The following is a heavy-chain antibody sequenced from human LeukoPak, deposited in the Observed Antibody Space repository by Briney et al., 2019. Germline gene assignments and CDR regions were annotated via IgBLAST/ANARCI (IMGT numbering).Heavy chain of an antibody. V-gene: IGHV3-7*01. CDR1: GFTFSDYW. J-gene: IGHJ6*03. Sequence: GGSLRLSCVGSGFTFSDYWMSWVRQAPGKGLEWVANIKQDGSEKDYVDALKGRFTISRDNAKNPLYLQMNSLRAEDTAVYYCAGTRAPSNGRVLYYMDVWGKGTTVTVSS. D-gene: IGHD2-2*01. CDR2: IKQDGSEK. CDR3: AGTRAPSNGRVLYYMDV.